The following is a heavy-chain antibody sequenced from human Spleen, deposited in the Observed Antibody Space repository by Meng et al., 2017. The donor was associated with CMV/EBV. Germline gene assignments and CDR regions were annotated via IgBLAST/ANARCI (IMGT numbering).Heavy chain of an antibody. CDR3: ARVDLTGDLRYDY. J-gene: IGHJ4*02. V-gene: IGHV3-74*01. D-gene: IGHD7-27*01. CDR1: GLPFSNEW. Sequence: CAADGLPFSNEWMHWVRQATGKGLVWVSHINSDGSSTSYADSVKGRFTISRDNAKNTLYLQMNSLRAGDTAVYYCARVDLTGDLRYDYWGQGTLVTVSS. CDR2: INSDGSST.